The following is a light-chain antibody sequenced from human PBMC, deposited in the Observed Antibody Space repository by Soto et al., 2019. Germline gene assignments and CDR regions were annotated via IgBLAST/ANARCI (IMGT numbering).Light chain of an antibody. CDR1: QGISGY. J-gene: IGKJ4*01. V-gene: IGKV1-8*01. CDR2: AAS. CDR3: QQYYSYPFT. Sequence: AIRMTQSPSSLSASTGDRVTITCRASQGISGYLAWYQQKPGKAPKLLIYAASTLQSGVPSRFSGSGSGTDFTLTISCLQSEDFATYYCQQYYSYPFTFGGGTKVEIK.